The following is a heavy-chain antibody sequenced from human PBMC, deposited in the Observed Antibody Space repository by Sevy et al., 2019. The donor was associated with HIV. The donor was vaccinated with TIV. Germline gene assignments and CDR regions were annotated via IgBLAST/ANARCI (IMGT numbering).Heavy chain of an antibody. J-gene: IGHJ4*02. Sequence: SETLSLTCTVSGASIDGSDYYWSWIRQPPGKGLEWIGYIYDSGSTFYNPSLESRLIMSVDTSKNQFSLKLKSLTAADTAVYYCARRPDKILRGGFDLWGQGALVTVSS. V-gene: IGHV4-30-4*01. CDR2: IYDSGST. D-gene: IGHD2-15*01. CDR1: GASIDGSDYY. CDR3: ARRPDKILRGGFDL.